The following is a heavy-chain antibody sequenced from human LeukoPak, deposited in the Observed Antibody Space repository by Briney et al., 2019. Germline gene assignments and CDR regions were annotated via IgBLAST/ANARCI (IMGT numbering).Heavy chain of an antibody. CDR2: IIPIFGTA. D-gene: IGHD4-17*01. V-gene: IGHV1-69*05. Sequence: ASVKVSCKASGGTFSSDAISWVRQAPGQGLEWMGRIIPIFGTANYAQKFQGRVTITTDESTSTAYMELSSLRSEDTAVYYCARESRIPTTVTTGYFDYWGQGTLVTVSS. J-gene: IGHJ4*02. CDR1: GGTFSSDA. CDR3: ARESRIPTTVTTGYFDY.